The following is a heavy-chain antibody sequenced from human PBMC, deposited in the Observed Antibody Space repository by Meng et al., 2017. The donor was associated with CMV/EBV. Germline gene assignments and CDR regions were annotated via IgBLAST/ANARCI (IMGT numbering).Heavy chain of an antibody. Sequence: SETLSLTCAVYGGSFSGYYWSWIRQPPGKGLEWIGEINHSGSTNYNPSLKSRVTISVDTSKNQFSLKLSSVTAADTAVYYCARSRYCSSTSCYRENYYYYGMDVWGQGTTVTVSS. CDR1: GGSFSGYY. V-gene: IGHV4-34*01. CDR3: ARSRYCSSTSCYRENYYYYGMDV. D-gene: IGHD2-2*02. CDR2: INHSGST. J-gene: IGHJ6*02.